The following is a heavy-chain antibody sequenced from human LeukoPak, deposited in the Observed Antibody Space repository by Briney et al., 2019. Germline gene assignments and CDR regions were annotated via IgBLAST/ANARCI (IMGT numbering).Heavy chain of an antibody. J-gene: IGHJ4*02. CDR2: INQDGSKK. CDR3: PRDSNYAGREFDY. V-gene: IGHV3-7*01. D-gene: IGHD1-7*01. Sequence: GGSLRLSCTASGFTISTYWMSWVRQAPGKGLEWVANINQDGSKKYYVDSVKGRFTISKDNTKNSLYLQMNSLRVEDTAVYYCPRDSNYAGREFDYWGQGILVTVSS. CDR1: GFTISTYW.